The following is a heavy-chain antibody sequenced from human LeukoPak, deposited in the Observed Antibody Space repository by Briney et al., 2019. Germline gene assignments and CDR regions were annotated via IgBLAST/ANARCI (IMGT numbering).Heavy chain of an antibody. V-gene: IGHV1-8*01. CDR3: ARVTTVKNGYVY. D-gene: IGHD4-17*01. CDR1: VYTFTSYD. CDR2: MNPNSGNT. Sequence: ASVKVSCKASVYTFTSYDINWVRQATGQGLEWMGWMNPNSGNTGYAQKFQGRVTMTRNTSISAAYMELSSLRSEDTALYYCARVTTVKNGYVYWGQGTLVTVSS. J-gene: IGHJ4*02.